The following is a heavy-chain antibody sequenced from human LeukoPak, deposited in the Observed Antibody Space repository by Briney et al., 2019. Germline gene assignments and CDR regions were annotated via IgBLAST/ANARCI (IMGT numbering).Heavy chain of an antibody. Sequence: GGSLRLSCAASGFTFSSYAMHWVRQAPGKGLEYVSAISSNGGSTYYADSVKGRFTISRDNSKNTLYLQMSSLRAEDTAVYYCVKDRVSISSSGYFDYWGQGTLVTVSS. D-gene: IGHD6-13*01. V-gene: IGHV3-64D*06. CDR3: VKDRVSISSSGYFDY. CDR1: GFTFSSYA. CDR2: ISSNGGST. J-gene: IGHJ4*02.